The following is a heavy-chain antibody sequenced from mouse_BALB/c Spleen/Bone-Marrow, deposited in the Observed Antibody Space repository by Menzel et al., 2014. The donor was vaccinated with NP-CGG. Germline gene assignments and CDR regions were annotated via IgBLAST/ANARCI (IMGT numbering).Heavy chain of an antibody. D-gene: IGHD1-1*01. J-gene: IGHJ2*01. CDR2: IYPFNGGT. CDR3: ARSSYFDY. V-gene: IGHV1S29*02. Sequence: VQLQQSGPELVKSGTSVKISCKASGYTFTDYNVHCVKQSHGKGLEWIGYIYPFNGGTDYNQKFKSKATMTVDKSSSTEYMELRNLASEDSAVYYCARSSYFDYWGQGTTLTVSS. CDR1: GYTFTDYN.